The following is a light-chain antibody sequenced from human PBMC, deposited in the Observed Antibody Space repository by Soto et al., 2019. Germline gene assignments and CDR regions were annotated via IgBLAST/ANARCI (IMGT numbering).Light chain of an antibody. V-gene: IGKV1-5*01. CDR2: DAS. CDR1: QSISSW. Sequence: DIQMTQSPSTLSASVGDRVTITCRASQSISSWLAWYQQKPGKAPKLLIQDASSLESGVPSRFSGSGSGTEFTLTISSLQPDDFATYYCRQYNGYGETFGQGTKVDIK. CDR3: RQYNGYGET. J-gene: IGKJ1*01.